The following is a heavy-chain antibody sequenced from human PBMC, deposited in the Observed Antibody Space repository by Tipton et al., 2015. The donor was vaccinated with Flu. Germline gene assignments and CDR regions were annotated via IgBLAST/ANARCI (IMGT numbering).Heavy chain of an antibody. Sequence: TLSLTCTVSGGSISSGSYYWSWIRQPAGKGLEWIGRIYTSGSTNYNPSLKSRVTISVDTSKNQFSLKLSSVTAADTAVDYWARAGWLLPFDYCGQGALVTVSS. V-gene: IGHV4-61*02. CDR1: GGSISSGSYY. D-gene: IGHD3-22*01. CDR2: IYTSGST. CDR3: ARAGWLLPFDY. J-gene: IGHJ4*02.